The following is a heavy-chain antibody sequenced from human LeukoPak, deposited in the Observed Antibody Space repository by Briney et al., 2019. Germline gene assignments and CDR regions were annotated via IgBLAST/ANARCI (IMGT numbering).Heavy chain of an antibody. D-gene: IGHD2-2*01. CDR3: ARDRSLYCSSTSCQGNYFDY. J-gene: IGHJ4*02. Sequence: ASVKVSCKASGYTFTSYGISWVRQAPGQGLEWMGWISAYNGNTNYAQKLQGRVTMTTDTSTSTAYMELRSLRSDDTAVYYCARDRSLYCSSTSCQGNYFDYWGQGTLVTVSS. V-gene: IGHV1-18*01. CDR2: ISAYNGNT. CDR1: GYTFTSYG.